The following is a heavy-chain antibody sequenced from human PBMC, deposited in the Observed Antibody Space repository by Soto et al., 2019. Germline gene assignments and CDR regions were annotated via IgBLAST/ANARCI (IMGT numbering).Heavy chain of an antibody. V-gene: IGHV3-23*01. Sequence: EVHLLEYGGGLVQPGGPLRLPCVASGSPFSSDTISWARQPQGGGREWVSGISDRGGSTYYADSVKGRFTIARDNAKNTLYLQMKSLRVEDTALYYCSKDGGWSLAVAGLFDYWGPGTQVTVSS. CDR3: SKDGGWSLAVAGLFDY. D-gene: IGHD6-19*01. CDR2: ISDRGGST. CDR1: GSPFSSDT. J-gene: IGHJ4*02.